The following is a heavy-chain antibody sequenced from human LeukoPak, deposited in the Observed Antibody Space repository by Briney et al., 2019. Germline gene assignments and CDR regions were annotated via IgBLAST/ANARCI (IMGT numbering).Heavy chain of an antibody. J-gene: IGHJ1*01. CDR1: GGSFSGYY. CDR2: INHSGST. V-gene: IGHV4-34*01. D-gene: IGHD3-16*01. Sequence: SSETLSLTCAVYGGSFSGYYWSWIRQPPGKGLEWIGEINHSGSTNYNPSLKSRVTISVDTSKNQFSLKLSSVTAADTAVYYCARGTPGGISFGAVRSSQHWGRATRVTVSS. CDR3: ARGTPGGISFGAVRSSQH.